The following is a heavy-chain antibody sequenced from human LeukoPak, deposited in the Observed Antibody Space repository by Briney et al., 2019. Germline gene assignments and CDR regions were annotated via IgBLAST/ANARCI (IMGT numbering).Heavy chain of an antibody. V-gene: IGHV1-24*01. J-gene: IGHJ6*02. CDR3: ATQTIFGVVISGYGMDV. CDR1: GYTLTELS. CDR2: FDPEDGET. Sequence: ASVKVSCKVSGYTLTELSMHWVRQAPGKGLEWMGGFDPEDGETIYAQKFQGRVTMTEDTSTDTAYMELSSLRSEDTAVYYCATQTIFGVVISGYGMDVWGQGTTVTVSS. D-gene: IGHD3-3*01.